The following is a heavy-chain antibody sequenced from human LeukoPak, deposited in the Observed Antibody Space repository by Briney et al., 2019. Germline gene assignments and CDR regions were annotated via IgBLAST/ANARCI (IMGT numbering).Heavy chain of an antibody. D-gene: IGHD3-22*01. CDR1: GYTFTNYY. J-gene: IGHJ4*02. Sequence: ASVKVSYKASGYTFTNYYIQWGRQAPGQGGEWVGIINPSGGSTSYAQKFQGRVTMTRDTSTSTVYMELRSLRSEDTAVYYCARDADDSSGYSNFDYWGQGTLVTVSS. CDR2: INPSGGST. V-gene: IGHV1-46*01. CDR3: ARDADDSSGYSNFDY.